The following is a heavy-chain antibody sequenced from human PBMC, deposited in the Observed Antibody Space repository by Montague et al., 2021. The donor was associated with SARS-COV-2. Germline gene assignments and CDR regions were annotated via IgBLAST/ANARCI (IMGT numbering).Heavy chain of an antibody. V-gene: IGHV3-21*01. CDR3: AKVLVRLHTNWLDS. CDR1: GFTFSKYS. D-gene: IGHD3-10*01. CDR2: ITSSGSFI. Sequence: SLRLSCAASGFTFSKYSMNWVRQAPGKGLEWISSITSSGSFIYYADSVKGRFTISRDNAKNSLFLQMNSLRAEDTAVYYCAKVLVRLHTNWLDSWGQGTLVTVSS. J-gene: IGHJ5*01.